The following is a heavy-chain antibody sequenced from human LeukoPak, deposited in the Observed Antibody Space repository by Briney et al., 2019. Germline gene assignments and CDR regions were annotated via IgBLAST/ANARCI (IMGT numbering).Heavy chain of an antibody. J-gene: IGHJ5*02. CDR1: GGSISSYY. CDR3: ARFGYSYGYS. Sequence: SETLSLTCTVSGGSISSYYWSWIRQPPGKGLEWIGYIYYSGSTNYNPSLKGRVTISVDTSKNQFSLKLSSVTAADTAVYYCARFGYSYGYSWGQGTLVTVSS. V-gene: IGHV4-59*08. CDR2: IYYSGST. D-gene: IGHD5-18*01.